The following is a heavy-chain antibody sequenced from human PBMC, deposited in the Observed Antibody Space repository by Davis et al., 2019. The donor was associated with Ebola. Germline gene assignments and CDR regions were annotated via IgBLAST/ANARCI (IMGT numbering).Heavy chain of an antibody. Sequence: ASVKVSCKASGYTFTSYDINWVRQATGQGLEWMGWMNPNSGNTGYAQKFQGRVTMTRNTSITTAYLEVSSLTSEDTAVYYCATAFDRRHYGSWFDPWGQGTPVTVSS. CDR3: ATAFDRRHYGSWFDP. CDR2: MNPNSGNT. CDR1: GYTFTSYD. V-gene: IGHV1-8*01. D-gene: IGHD4-17*01. J-gene: IGHJ5*02.